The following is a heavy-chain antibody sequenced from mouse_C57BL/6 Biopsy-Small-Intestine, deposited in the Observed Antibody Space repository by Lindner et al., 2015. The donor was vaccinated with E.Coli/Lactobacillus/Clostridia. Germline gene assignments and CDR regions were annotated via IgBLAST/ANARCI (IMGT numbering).Heavy chain of an antibody. CDR3: ASGTFFDY. Sequence: VQLQESGPEFVKPGASVKISCKASGYTYTDYNIDWVKQSLGKSLEWIGDINPNNGGTFFNQNFRGKATLTIDKSSNTAYLELRSLTSEDTAVYYCASGTFFDYWGQGTTLTVSS. CDR2: INPNNGGT. V-gene: IGHV1-18*01. J-gene: IGHJ2*01. CDR1: GYTYTDYN.